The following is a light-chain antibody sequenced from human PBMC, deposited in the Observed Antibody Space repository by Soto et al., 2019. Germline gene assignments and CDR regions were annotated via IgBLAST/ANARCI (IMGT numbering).Light chain of an antibody. CDR1: QTINENF. CDR3: QQYANSPGIS. Sequence: DIVLTQSPGTLSLYPGERATLSCRASQTINENFLACYQQKPGQSPRLLISGASIRAPGIPDRFSGSGAETDFTPAISSLLPYDFSFYYCQQYANSPGISVGPGTKVDI. V-gene: IGKV3-20*01. CDR2: GAS. J-gene: IGKJ3*01.